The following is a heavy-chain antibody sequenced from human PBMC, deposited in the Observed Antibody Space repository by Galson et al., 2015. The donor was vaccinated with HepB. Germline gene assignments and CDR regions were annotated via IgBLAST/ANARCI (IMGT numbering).Heavy chain of an antibody. CDR2: ISYDGSNK. J-gene: IGHJ4*02. CDR3: ARGRQLAGFDY. CDR1: GFTFSSYA. Sequence: SLRLSCAASGFTFSSYAMHWVRQAPGKGLEWVAVISYDGSNKYYADSVKGRFTISRDNSKNTLYLQMNSLRAEDTAVYYCARGRQLAGFDYWGQGTLVTVSS. V-gene: IGHV3-30*04. D-gene: IGHD1-1*01.